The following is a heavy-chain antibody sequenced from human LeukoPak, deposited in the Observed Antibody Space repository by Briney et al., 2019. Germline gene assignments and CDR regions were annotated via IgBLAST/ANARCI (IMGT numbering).Heavy chain of an antibody. CDR3: ASYYDFWSGYGEMDV. J-gene: IGHJ6*04. CDR1: GFTFSSYW. V-gene: IGHV3-7*01. Sequence: GGSLRLSCAASGFTFSSYWMSWVRQAPGKGLEWVANIKQDGSEKYYVDSVKGRFTISRDNAKNPLYLQMNSLRAEDTAVYYCASYYDFWSGYGEMDVWGKGTTVTVSS. D-gene: IGHD3-3*01. CDR2: IKQDGSEK.